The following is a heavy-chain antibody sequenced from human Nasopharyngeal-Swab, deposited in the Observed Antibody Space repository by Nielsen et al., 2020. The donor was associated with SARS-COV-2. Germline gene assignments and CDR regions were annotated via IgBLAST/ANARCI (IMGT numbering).Heavy chain of an antibody. J-gene: IGHJ4*02. CDR2: ISWNSGST. Sequence: GGSLRLSCAASGFTFDDYAMHWVRQAPGKGLEWVSGISWNSGSTGYADSVKGRFTISRDNAKNSLYLQMNSLRAEDTALYYCAKDRYKVVVAATPDYWGQGTLVTVSS. CDR3: AKDRYKVVVAATPDY. D-gene: IGHD2-15*01. V-gene: IGHV3-9*01. CDR1: GFTFDDYA.